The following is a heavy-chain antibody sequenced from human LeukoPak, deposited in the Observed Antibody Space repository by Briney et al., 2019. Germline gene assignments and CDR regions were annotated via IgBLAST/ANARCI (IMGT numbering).Heavy chain of an antibody. CDR3: ARGPNPYCSSTSCSTYYYYYGMDV. V-gene: IGHV1-69*04. CDR2: IIPILGIA. Sequence: GASVKVSYKASGGTFSSYAISWVRQAPGQGLEWMGRIIPILGIANYAQKLQGRVTITADKSTRTAYMQLSSLRSEDTAVDYCARGPNPYCSSTSCSTYYYYYGMDVWGQGTTVTVSS. CDR1: GGTFSSYA. D-gene: IGHD2-2*01. J-gene: IGHJ6*02.